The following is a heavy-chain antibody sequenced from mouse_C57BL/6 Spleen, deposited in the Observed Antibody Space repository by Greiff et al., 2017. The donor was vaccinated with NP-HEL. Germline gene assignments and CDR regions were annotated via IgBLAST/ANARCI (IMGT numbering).Heavy chain of an antibody. Sequence: DVQLVESGGGLVKPGGSLKLSCAASGFTFSSYTMSWVRQTPEKRLEWVATISGGGGNTYYPDSVKGRFTISRDNAKNTLYLQMSSLRSEDTALYYCERHGPYYYGSTPEYFDVWGTGTTVTVSS. CDR3: ERHGPYYYGSTPEYFDV. CDR2: ISGGGGNT. J-gene: IGHJ1*03. D-gene: IGHD1-1*01. CDR1: GFTFSSYT. V-gene: IGHV5-9*01.